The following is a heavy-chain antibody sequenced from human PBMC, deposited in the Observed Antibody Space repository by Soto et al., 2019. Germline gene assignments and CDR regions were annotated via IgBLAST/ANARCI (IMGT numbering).Heavy chain of an antibody. CDR2: IYWDDDK. D-gene: IGHD3-22*01. V-gene: IGHV2-5*02. Sequence: QITLKESGPTLVKPTQTLTLTCTFSGFSLSTSGVGVGWIRQPPGKALEWLALIYWDDDKRYSPSLKSRLTTXKXTXTNQVVLTMTNMDPVDTATYYCAHSPFYDSSGEFDYWGQGTLVTVSS. J-gene: IGHJ4*02. CDR1: GFSLSTSGVG. CDR3: AHSPFYDSSGEFDY.